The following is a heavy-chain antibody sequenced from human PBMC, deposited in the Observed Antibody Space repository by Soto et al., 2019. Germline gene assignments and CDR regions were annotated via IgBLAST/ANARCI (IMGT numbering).Heavy chain of an antibody. CDR3: ARADYGVYWFFDY. V-gene: IGHV4-59*01. J-gene: IGHJ4*02. D-gene: IGHD4-17*01. CDR1: GGSISSYY. CDR2: IYYSGST. Sequence: SETLSLTCTVSGGSISSYYWSWIRQPPGKGLEWIGYIYYSGSTNYNPSLKSRVTISVDTSKNQFSLKLSSVTAADTAVYYCARADYGVYWFFDYWGQGTLVTVSS.